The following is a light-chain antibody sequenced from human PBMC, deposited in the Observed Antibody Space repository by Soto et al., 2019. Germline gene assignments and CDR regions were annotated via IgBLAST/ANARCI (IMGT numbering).Light chain of an antibody. CDR1: SSNVGSYT. Sequence: QSVLTQPPSASGTPGQRVTISCSGSSSNVGSYTVYWYQQLPGTAPKVLIYSGNRRPSGVPARFSGSKSGTSASLAISGLQSEDEADYYCAAWDDSLNGVVFGGGTKFTVL. CDR2: SGN. V-gene: IGLV1-44*01. J-gene: IGLJ2*01. CDR3: AAWDDSLNGVV.